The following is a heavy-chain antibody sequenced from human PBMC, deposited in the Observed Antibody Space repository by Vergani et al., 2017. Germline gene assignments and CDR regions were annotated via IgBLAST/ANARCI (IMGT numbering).Heavy chain of an antibody. CDR1: GGSVDNRDYY. CDR3: ARQRPGSGWSPGDFDD. CDR2: FSKGGTT. Sequence: QVQLQESGPGLVKPSQTLSLTCTVSGGSVDNRDYYWGWIRRPPGKGLEWIGSFSKGGTTSLHPSVKSRVAISSDTAKNQFSLKVTSVTAADTAVYFCARQRPGSGWSPGDFDDWGQGILVTVSS. D-gene: IGHD6-19*01. J-gene: IGHJ4*02. V-gene: IGHV4-39*01.